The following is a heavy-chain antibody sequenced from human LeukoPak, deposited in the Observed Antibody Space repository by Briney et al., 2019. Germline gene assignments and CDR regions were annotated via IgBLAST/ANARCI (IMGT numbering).Heavy chain of an antibody. D-gene: IGHD3-16*01. V-gene: IGHV3-23*01. J-gene: IGHJ5*02. CDR1: GFTFSSYA. CDR3: AKDLSYDYVWGSYSS. Sequence: GGSLRLSCAASGFTFSSYAMSWVRQAPGKGLEWASAISGSGGSTYYADSVKGRFTISRDNSKNTLYLQMNSLRAEDTAVYYCAKDLSYDYVWGSYSSWGQGTLVTVSS. CDR2: ISGSGGST.